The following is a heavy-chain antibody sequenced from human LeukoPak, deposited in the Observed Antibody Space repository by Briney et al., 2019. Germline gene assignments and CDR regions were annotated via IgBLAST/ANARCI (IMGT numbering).Heavy chain of an antibody. CDR3: ARDRRNTGDEDYYFDY. D-gene: IGHD7-27*01. CDR2: IYSGGST. Sequence: PGGSLRLSCAASGFTVSSNYMSWVRQAPGKGLEWVSVIYSGGSTYYADSVKGRFTISRDNSKNTLYLQMNSLRAEDTAVYYCARDRRNTGDEDYYFDYWGQGTLVTVSS. CDR1: GFTVSSNY. V-gene: IGHV3-66*02. J-gene: IGHJ4*02.